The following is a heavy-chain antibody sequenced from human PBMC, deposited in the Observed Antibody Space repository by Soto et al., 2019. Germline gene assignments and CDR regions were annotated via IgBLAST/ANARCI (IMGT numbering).Heavy chain of an antibody. CDR1: GYTFTSYG. V-gene: IGHV1-18*01. Sequence: QVQLVQSGAEVKKPGASVKVSCKASGYTFTSYGISWVRQAPGQGLEWMGWISAYNGNTNYAQKLQGRVTKTTDTATSTAYMELRSLRYDHTAVYYCARRRGREMATPYDCWGQGTLVTVSS. J-gene: IGHJ4*02. D-gene: IGHD5-12*01. CDR3: ARRRGREMATPYDC. CDR2: ISAYNGNT.